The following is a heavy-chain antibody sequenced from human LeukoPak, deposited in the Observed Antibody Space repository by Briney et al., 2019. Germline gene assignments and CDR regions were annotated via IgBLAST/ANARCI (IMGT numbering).Heavy chain of an antibody. CDR1: GFTFSSYT. J-gene: IGHJ4*02. CDR2: INYNSGNI. Sequence: GGSLRLSCAASGFTFSSYTMNWVRQAPGKGLEWVSIINYNSGNIYYADSVQGRFTISRDNSKNTVYLQMNSLRAEDTAVYYCAKDGHCPGALCPTQIAVAGYNDNWGQGTLVTVSS. CDR3: AKDGHCPGALCPTQIAVAGYNDN. V-gene: IGHV3-23*01. D-gene: IGHD6-19*01.